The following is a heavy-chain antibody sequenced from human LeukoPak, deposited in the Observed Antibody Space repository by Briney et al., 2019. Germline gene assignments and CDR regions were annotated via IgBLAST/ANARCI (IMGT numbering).Heavy chain of an antibody. CDR1: GFSFDDYA. CDR3: AKDSRRGIAARPGWFDP. V-gene: IGHV3-43*02. J-gene: IGHJ5*02. Sequence: GGSLRLSCAASGFSFDDYAMYWVRQAPGKGLEWVSLISGDGGITYYADSVKGRFTISRDNSKNSLYLQMNSLRNEDTALYYCAKDSRRGIAARPGWFDPWGQGTLVTVSS. CDR2: ISGDGGIT. D-gene: IGHD6-6*01.